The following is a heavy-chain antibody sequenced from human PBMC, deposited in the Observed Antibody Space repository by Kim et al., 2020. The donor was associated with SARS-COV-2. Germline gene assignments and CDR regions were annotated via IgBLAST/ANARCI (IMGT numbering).Heavy chain of an antibody. D-gene: IGHD2-8*01. V-gene: IGHV4-59*10. J-gene: IGHJ4*01. Sequence: TNHTPTLKTRVPISVDTSKNQFSQKLSSVPAADTAVYYCARYVSSGVFGYWGHGTLVTVSS. CDR2: T. CDR3: ARYVSSGVFGY.